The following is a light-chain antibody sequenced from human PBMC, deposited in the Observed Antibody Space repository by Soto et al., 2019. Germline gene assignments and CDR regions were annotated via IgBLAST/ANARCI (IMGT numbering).Light chain of an antibody. CDR2: DAS. CDR1: QSVSSY. J-gene: IGKJ1*01. CDR3: QQRSHWPRT. Sequence: EIVLTQSPATLSLSPGERATLSCRASQSVSSYLTWYQQKPGQAPRLLIYDASNRAAGVPARFSCSGSGTDFTLTISSLEPEDFAVYYCQQRSHWPRTFGQGTKVEIK. V-gene: IGKV3-11*01.